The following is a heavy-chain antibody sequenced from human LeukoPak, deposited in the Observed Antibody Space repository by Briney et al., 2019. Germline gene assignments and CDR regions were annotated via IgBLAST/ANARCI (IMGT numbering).Heavy chain of an antibody. Sequence: GGSLTLSCAASGFTFSNYAMHWVRQAPGKGLEWAAVIQYDESYKYYADSVKGRFTISRDNSRNTLYLQLSSLRAEDTAVYYCASPQQQLVQGNYYYYYMDVWGKGTTVTVSS. V-gene: IGHV3-33*05. J-gene: IGHJ6*03. CDR1: GFTFSNYA. CDR3: ASPQQQLVQGNYYYYYMDV. CDR2: IQYDESYK. D-gene: IGHD6-13*01.